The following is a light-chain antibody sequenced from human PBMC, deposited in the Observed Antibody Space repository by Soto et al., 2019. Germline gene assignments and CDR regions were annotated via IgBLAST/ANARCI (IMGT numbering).Light chain of an antibody. V-gene: IGLV1-40*01. Sequence: QSVLTQPPSVSGAPGQRVTISCSGGSSNIGTGYDVHWYQQLPGTAPKLLIYGNSNRPSGVTDRFSGSKSGTSASLAITGLQAEDEADYYCQSYDSSLSGYVFGTGTKVTVL. CDR3: QSYDSSLSGYV. CDR1: SSNIGTGYD. J-gene: IGLJ1*01. CDR2: GNS.